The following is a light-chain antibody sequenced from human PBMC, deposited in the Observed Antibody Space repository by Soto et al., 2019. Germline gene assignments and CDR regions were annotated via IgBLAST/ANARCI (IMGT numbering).Light chain of an antibody. CDR2: AAS. CDR3: QQSYSTPYG. Sequence: DIQMTQSPSSLSASVGDRVTITCRASQSISSYFNSYQQKPGKAPKLLIYAASSLQSGVPSRFSGSGSGTDFTLTISSLQPEDFATYYCQQSYSTPYGFGQGTKLEIK. CDR1: QSISSY. V-gene: IGKV1-39*01. J-gene: IGKJ2*03.